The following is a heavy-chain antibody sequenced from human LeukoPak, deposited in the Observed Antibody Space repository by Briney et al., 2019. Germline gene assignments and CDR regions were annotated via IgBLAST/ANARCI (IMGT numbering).Heavy chain of an antibody. J-gene: IGHJ4*02. D-gene: IGHD7-27*01. Sequence: GGSLRLSCAASGFTFSNSWMSWVRQAPGKGLEWVATIKPDGSAQYYVDSVKGRFTISRDNAKNSLYLQMNSLRAEDTAVYYCARGDVYWGLGYWGQGTLVTVSS. CDR3: ARGDVYWGLGY. CDR1: GFTFSNSW. V-gene: IGHV3-7*01. CDR2: IKPDGSAQ.